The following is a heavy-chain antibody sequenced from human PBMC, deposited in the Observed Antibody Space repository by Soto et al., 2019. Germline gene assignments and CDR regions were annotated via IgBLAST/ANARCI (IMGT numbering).Heavy chain of an antibody. V-gene: IGHV4-34*01. CDR1: GVFFSGYY. Sequence: PSETLSLTWAVYGVFFSGYYWSWILQPPGKGLEWIGEIYHTGITNYNPSLKSRVNISVDKSNNQFSLMLHSVTAADTAVYYCATLPQRIVVVVTPIPTWGQGTLVTVSS. CDR2: IYHTGIT. CDR3: ATLPQRIVVVVTPIPT. D-gene: IGHD2-8*02. J-gene: IGHJ4*02.